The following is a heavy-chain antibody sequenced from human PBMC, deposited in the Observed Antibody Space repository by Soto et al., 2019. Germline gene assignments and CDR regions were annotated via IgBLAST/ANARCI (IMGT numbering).Heavy chain of an antibody. J-gene: IGHJ4*02. CDR2: IRRKVNSYTT. V-gene: IGHV3-72*01. CDR3: ARGHNSLTDFYGPHEY. CDR1: GFTFSEDF. Sequence: GSPRLCCSDAGFTFSEDFMYWVLLAPGKGLEWVGRIRRKVNSYTTEYAASVKGRFSFSRDDSKTSVYLQMNSLKTEDTAVYYCARGHNSLTDFYGPHEYWGQGT. D-gene: IGHD3-9*01.